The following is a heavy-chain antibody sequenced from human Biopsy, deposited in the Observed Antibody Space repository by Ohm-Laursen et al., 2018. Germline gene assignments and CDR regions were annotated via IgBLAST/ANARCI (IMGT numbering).Heavy chain of an antibody. CDR3: AKCPREGLSYYYSMDV. Sequence: SLTLSCASSGIGFSISAMNWVRHGPGKGLERVSGLTASGSTTYYADSVKGRFTISRDNSNNTLYLQMNSLRDDATDVYYCAKCPREGLSYYYSMDVWGQGTTVTVSS. J-gene: IGHJ6*02. D-gene: IGHD4/OR15-4a*01. V-gene: IGHV3-23*01. CDR1: GIGFSISA. CDR2: LTASGSTT.